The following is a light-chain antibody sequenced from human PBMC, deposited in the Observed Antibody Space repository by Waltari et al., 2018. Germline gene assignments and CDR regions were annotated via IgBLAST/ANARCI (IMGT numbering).Light chain of an antibody. J-gene: IGLJ3*02. Sequence: QTVVIQEPALSVSPGGEVTLTCGFTSGPVPTTSYATWYQQTPGQPPRTLVYKGNSRSSGVPDRFSGSILGNKAALTITGAQADDESHYFCFFYMGSGIWVSGGGTKLTVL. CDR1: SGPVPTTSY. CDR3: FFYMGSGIWV. V-gene: IGLV8-61*01. CDR2: KGN.